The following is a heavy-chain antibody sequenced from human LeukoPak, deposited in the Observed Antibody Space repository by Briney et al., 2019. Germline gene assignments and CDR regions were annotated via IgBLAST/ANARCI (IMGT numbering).Heavy chain of an antibody. CDR2: ISGSGGST. J-gene: IGHJ4*02. D-gene: IGHD6-13*01. Sequence: GGSLRLSCAASGFTFDDYAMHWVRHAPGKGLEWVSAISGSGGSTYYADSVKGRFTISRDNSKNTLYLQMHSLRDEDTAVYYXXXSPHSSSMYYFDYWGQGTLVTVSS. V-gene: IGHV3-23*01. CDR3: XXSPHSSSMYYFDY. CDR1: GFTFDDYA.